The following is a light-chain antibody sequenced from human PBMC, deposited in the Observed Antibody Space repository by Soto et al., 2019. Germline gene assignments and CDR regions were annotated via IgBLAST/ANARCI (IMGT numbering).Light chain of an antibody. J-gene: IGKJ1*01. Sequence: DIQMTQSPSTLSASVGDTVTITCRASQTISNWLAWYQQKPGKAPKLLIYKASSLQSGVPSRFSGIGSGTEFTLTISNLQPDDFATYYCQQYNFYSRTFGQGTKVEIK. V-gene: IGKV1-5*03. CDR1: QTISNW. CDR2: KAS. CDR3: QQYNFYSRT.